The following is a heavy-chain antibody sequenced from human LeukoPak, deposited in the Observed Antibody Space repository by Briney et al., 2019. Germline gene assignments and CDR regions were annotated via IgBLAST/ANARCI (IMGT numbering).Heavy chain of an antibody. CDR3: ARDGDSSGYYAAFDI. CDR1: GFTFSSYG. D-gene: IGHD3-22*01. V-gene: IGHV3-33*01. CDR2: TWYDGSNK. Sequence: PGGSLRLSCAASGFTFSSYGMHWVRQAPGKGLEWVAVTWYDGSNKYYADSVKGRFTISRDNSKDTLYLQMNSLRDEDTAVYYCARDGDSSGYYAAFDIWGQGTMVTISS. J-gene: IGHJ3*02.